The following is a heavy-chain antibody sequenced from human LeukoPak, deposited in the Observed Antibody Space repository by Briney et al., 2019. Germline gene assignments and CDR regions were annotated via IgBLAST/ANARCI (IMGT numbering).Heavy chain of an antibody. CDR2: ICPGDSDT. Sequence: GESLKISCKGSGYSFTSYWIGWVRQMPGKGLEWMGIICPGDSDTRYSPSFQGQVTISADKSISTAYLQWSSLKASDTAMYYCARRGLRRYYDSSGPNWFDPWGQGTLVTVSS. CDR1: GYSFTSYW. CDR3: ARRGLRRYYDSSGPNWFDP. V-gene: IGHV5-51*01. D-gene: IGHD3-22*01. J-gene: IGHJ5*02.